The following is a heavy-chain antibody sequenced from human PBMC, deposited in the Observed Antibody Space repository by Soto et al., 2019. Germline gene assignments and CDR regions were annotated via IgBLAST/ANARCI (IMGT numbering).Heavy chain of an antibody. J-gene: IGHJ6*03. CDR2: ISSSSSYI. Sequence: GGSLRLSCVASGFTFSSYSMNWVRQAPGKGLEWVSSISSSSSYIYYADSVKGRFTISRDNAKNSLYLQMNSLRAEDTAVYYCARGEYYYGSGSYFDYYYMDVWGKGTTVTVSS. CDR3: ARGEYYYGSGSYFDYYYMDV. V-gene: IGHV3-21*01. D-gene: IGHD3-10*01. CDR1: GFTFSSYS.